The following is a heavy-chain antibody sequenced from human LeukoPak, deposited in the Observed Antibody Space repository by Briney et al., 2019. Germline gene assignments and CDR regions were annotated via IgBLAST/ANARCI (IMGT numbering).Heavy chain of an antibody. CDR3: ARGRYCNSTNCPYVGGYYYVDV. CDR1: GESFSGYH. D-gene: IGHD2-2*01. CDR2: IQHSGSP. V-gene: IGHV4-34*01. J-gene: IGHJ6*03. Sequence: SEILSVTWAVYGESFSGYHWTWIRQPAGKGPEWNGNIQHSGSPIYNPCLKSRVNISVAAPKNQIFLDLSSVTAADTAVYYCARGRYCNSTNCPYVGGYYYVDVWGKGTTVTVSS.